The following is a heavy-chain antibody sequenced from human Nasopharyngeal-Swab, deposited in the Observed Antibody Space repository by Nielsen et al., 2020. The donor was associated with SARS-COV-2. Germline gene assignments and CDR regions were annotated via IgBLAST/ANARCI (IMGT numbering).Heavy chain of an antibody. CDR2: IYSGGST. CDR1: GFTVSGNY. CDR3: AREGDGYNSPHTNFY. D-gene: IGHD5-24*01. J-gene: IGHJ4*02. V-gene: IGHV3-53*01. Sequence: GESLKISCAASGFTVSGNYMSWVRQAPGKGLEWVSVIYSGGSTYYADSVKGRFTISRDNSKNTLYLQMNSLRAEDTAVYYCAREGDGYNSPHTNFYWGQGTLVTVSS.